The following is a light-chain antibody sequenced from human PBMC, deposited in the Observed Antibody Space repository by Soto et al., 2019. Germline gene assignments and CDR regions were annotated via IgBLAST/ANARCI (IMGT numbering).Light chain of an antibody. V-gene: IGKV1-5*03. CDR1: QTITTF. CDR2: RAS. J-gene: IGKJ2*01. CDR3: QHYGDDPN. Sequence: DIQMTQSPSTLSASVGDRVTITCRASQTITTFLAWYQQKPGKAPKLLIYRASNLESGVPSRFSGSGSGTEFTLTISSLQPDDSANYYCQHYGDDPNFGQGTKVE.